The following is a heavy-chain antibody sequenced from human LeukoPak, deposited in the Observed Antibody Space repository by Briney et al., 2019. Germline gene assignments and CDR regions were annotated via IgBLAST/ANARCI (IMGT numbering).Heavy chain of an antibody. CDR1: GGSISSYY. D-gene: IGHD2-15*01. Sequence: PSETLSLTCTVSGGSISSYYWSWIRQPPGKGLEWIGYIYYSGSTNYNPSLKSRVTISVDTSKNQFSLKLSSVTAADTAVYYCARINTWSRYYMDVWGKGTTVTVSS. CDR2: IYYSGST. V-gene: IGHV4-59*01. J-gene: IGHJ6*03. CDR3: ARINTWSRYYMDV.